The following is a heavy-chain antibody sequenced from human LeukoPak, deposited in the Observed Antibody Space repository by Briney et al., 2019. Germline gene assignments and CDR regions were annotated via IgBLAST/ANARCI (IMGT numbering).Heavy chain of an antibody. CDR2: ISYDGSNK. D-gene: IGHD4-17*01. Sequence: GGSLRLSCAASGFTLSSYGMHWVRQAPGKGLEWVAVISYDGSNKYYADSVKGRFTISRDNSKNTLYLQMNSLRAEDTAVYYCAKGGINFYGDFRAYFDYWGQGTLVTVSS. J-gene: IGHJ4*02. CDR3: AKGGINFYGDFRAYFDY. V-gene: IGHV3-30*18. CDR1: GFTLSSYG.